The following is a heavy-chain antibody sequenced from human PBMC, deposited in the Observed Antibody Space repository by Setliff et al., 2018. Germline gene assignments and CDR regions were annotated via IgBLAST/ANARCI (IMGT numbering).Heavy chain of an antibody. J-gene: IGHJ3*02. CDR2: IYYSGST. CDR1: GGSISSSGYY. V-gene: IGHV4-39*01. CDR3: ARRRLYSSSWFEGAFDI. D-gene: IGHD6-13*01. Sequence: PSETLSLTCTVSGGSISSSGYYWGWSRQPPGKGLEWIGSIYYSGSTYYNPSLKSRVTISVDTSKNQFSLKLSSETAADPAVYYCARRRLYSSSWFEGAFDIWGQGTMVTVSS.